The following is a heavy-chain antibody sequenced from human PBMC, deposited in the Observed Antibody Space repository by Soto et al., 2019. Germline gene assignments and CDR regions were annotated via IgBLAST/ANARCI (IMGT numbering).Heavy chain of an antibody. D-gene: IGHD1-26*01. CDR2: IYTSGTT. Sequence: QVQLQESCPGLVKPSETLSLTCNVSGGSIRSYYWSWIRQPAGKALEWIGRIYTSGTTNYNPSLKSRATMLIDTSKNQFSLILSSVTAADTAVYYCAREGASGFGMDVWGQGTTVTVSS. V-gene: IGHV4-4*07. J-gene: IGHJ6*02. CDR3: AREGASGFGMDV. CDR1: GGSIRSYY.